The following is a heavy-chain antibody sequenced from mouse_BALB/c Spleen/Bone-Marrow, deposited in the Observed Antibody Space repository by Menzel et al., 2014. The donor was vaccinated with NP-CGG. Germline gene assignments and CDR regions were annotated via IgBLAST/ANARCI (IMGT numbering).Heavy chain of an antibody. CDR2: IDPRSGGT. V-gene: IGHV1-54*03. CDR3: ARGGITTVVPYSMDY. D-gene: IGHD1-1*01. Sequence: VQLQQSGAELVRPGTSVKVSCKASGYAFTNYLIEWVKQRPGQGLEWIGVIDPRSGGTDYNEKFKGKAPLTADKSSSTAYMQLNRLTSGDSAVYFCARGGITTVVPYSMDYWGQGTSLTVSS. CDR1: GYAFTNYL. J-gene: IGHJ4*01.